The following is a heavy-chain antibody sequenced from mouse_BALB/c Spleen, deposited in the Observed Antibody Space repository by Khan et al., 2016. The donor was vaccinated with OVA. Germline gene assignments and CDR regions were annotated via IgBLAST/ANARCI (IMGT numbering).Heavy chain of an antibody. V-gene: IGHV1S81*02. J-gene: IGHJ3*01. CDR3: VRSTVVTTECAY. Sequence: QVQLQQPGAELVKPGASVKLSCKASDYTFTSYWMQWVKQRPGQGLEWIGEINPSNGRSNYNENFKSKATLTVDKSSTTAHMQLSSLTSEDSAVXYCVRSTVVTTECAYWGQGTLVTVSA. CDR1: DYTFTSYW. CDR2: INPSNGRS. D-gene: IGHD2-2*01.